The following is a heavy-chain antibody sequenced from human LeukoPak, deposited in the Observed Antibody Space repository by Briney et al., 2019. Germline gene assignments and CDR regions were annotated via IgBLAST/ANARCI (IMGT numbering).Heavy chain of an antibody. CDR3: ARGQLRLSN. V-gene: IGHV4-34*01. D-gene: IGHD6-25*01. Sequence: PSETLSLTCAVYGGSFNGYYWTWIRQPPGKGLEWIGEINHSGSTDYNPSLKSRVTISVDTSKNQFSLKLNSVTAADTAVYYCARGQLRLSNWDQGSLVIVSS. CDR2: INHSGST. J-gene: IGHJ4*02. CDR1: GGSFNGYY.